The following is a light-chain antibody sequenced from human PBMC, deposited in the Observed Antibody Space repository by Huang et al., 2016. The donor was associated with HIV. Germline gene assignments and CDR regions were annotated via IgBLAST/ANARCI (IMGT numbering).Light chain of an antibody. V-gene: IGKV1-5*03. CDR3: QQYNSWT. CDR2: KAS. Sequence: DIRMTQFPSTLSASIGDRVTITCRSSHSISDWLAWFQQKPGGAPKLLIYKASTLQTGVPSSVSGSASGTEFSLTISGRQPDYFATYYCQQYNSWTFGQGTKVEIK. J-gene: IGKJ1*01. CDR1: HSISDW.